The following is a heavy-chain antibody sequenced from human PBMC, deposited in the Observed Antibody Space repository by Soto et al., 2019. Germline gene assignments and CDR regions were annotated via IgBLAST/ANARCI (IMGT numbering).Heavy chain of an antibody. CDR1: GYTFTSYD. CDR2: MNPNSGNT. Sequence: QVPLVQSGAEVKKPGASVKVSCKASGYTFTSYDINWVRQATGQGLEWMGWMNPNSGNTGYAQKFQGRVTMTRNTSISTAYMELSSLRSEDTAVYYCARGRYYDILTGYDYYYGMDVWGQGTTVTVSS. CDR3: ARGRYYDILTGYDYYYGMDV. J-gene: IGHJ6*02. V-gene: IGHV1-8*01. D-gene: IGHD3-9*01.